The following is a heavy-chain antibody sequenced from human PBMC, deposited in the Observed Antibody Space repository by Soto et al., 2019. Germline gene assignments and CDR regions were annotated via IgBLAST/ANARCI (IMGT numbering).Heavy chain of an antibody. V-gene: IGHV3-30*03. D-gene: IGHD6-13*01. Sequence: GGSLRLSCAASGFTFSKYGMHWVRQAPGKGLEWVALISYDVSKPYYADSLEGRFTISRDNSKNALYLQMNYLRAEDTAVYFCARAEQQLAYYYYGMDGWGQGTTVTVSS. CDR1: GFTFSKYG. J-gene: IGHJ6*02. CDR2: ISYDVSKP. CDR3: ARAEQQLAYYYYGMDG.